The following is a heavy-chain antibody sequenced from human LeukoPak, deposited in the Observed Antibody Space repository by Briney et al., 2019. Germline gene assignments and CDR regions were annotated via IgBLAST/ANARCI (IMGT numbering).Heavy chain of an antibody. CDR1: GGSISGVS. CDR3: ARDRVTVGSTTSYFDF. Sequence: SETLSLTCSVSGGSISGVSWSWIRQPTGKGLEWIGRIYTSGGTNYSPSLRSRVTMSVDTSKNQFSLKLSSVTAADTAVYYCARDRVTVGSTTSYFDFWGQGALVTVSS. J-gene: IGHJ4*02. V-gene: IGHV4-4*07. D-gene: IGHD4-23*01. CDR2: IYTSGGT.